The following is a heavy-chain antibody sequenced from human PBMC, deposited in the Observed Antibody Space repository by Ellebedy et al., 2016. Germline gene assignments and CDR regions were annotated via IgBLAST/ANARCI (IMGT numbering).Heavy chain of an antibody. CDR3: ARYIAVPGTYAMDV. J-gene: IGHJ6*02. CDR2: INASGGST. Sequence: ASVKVSCXASGYTFTSYYIHWVRQAPGQGLEWMGIINASGGSTSYAQKFQGRVTMTRDTSTSTLYMELSSLRSEDTAVYYCARYIAVPGTYAMDVWGQGTTVTVSS. CDR1: GYTFTSYY. D-gene: IGHD6-19*01. V-gene: IGHV1-46*01.